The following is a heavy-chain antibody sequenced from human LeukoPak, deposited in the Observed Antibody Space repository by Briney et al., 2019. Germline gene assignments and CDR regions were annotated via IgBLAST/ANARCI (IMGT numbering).Heavy chain of an antibody. Sequence: PSETLSLTCTVSGGSITSNYWNWTRQSPGKGLEWIGYRSYSGVTNYNPSLKSRVTISVDTSKNQVSLKLTSVTAADTAVYYCATSGKYHVYYFDYWGQGTLVTVSS. D-gene: IGHD1-1*01. V-gene: IGHV4-59*08. CDR3: ATSGKYHVYYFDY. CDR2: RSYSGVT. CDR1: GGSITSNY. J-gene: IGHJ4*02.